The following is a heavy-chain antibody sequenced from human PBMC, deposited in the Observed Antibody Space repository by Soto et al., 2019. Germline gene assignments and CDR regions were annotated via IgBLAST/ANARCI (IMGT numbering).Heavy chain of an antibody. CDR3: ARGGRYFDWFPWFDP. CDR2: MNTNNGDK. CDR1: GYTFASYN. Sequence: QVQLVQSGAEMKRPGASVKVSCRASGYTFASYNIYWVRQAKGQGREWIGWMNTNNGDKGYAQNFLDRVTLTRDTTVRTAFLEISTLTSEDTATYYWARGGRYFDWFPWFDPWGQGTLVTVSS. D-gene: IGHD3-9*01. J-gene: IGHJ5*02. V-gene: IGHV1-8*01.